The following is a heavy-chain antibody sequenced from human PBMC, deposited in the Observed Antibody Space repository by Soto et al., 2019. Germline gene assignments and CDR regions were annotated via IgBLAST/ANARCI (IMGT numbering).Heavy chain of an antibody. D-gene: IGHD4-17*01. Sequence: QVQLQESGPGLVKPSQTLSLTSTVSGGSISSGGYYWSWIRQHPGKGLEWIGYIYYSGSTHYNPSLNSRVTTSVDTSKNQFSLKLSSVTAADTAVYYCARALTTVTLFDPWGQGTLVTVSS. CDR2: IYYSGST. CDR1: GGSISSGGYY. J-gene: IGHJ5*02. CDR3: ARALTTVTLFDP. V-gene: IGHV4-31*03.